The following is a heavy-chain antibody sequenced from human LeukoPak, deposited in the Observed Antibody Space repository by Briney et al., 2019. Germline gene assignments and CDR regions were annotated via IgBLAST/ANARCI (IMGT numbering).Heavy chain of an antibody. D-gene: IGHD5-18*01. J-gene: IGHJ6*03. V-gene: IGHV1-8*01. CDR2: MNPNSGNT. CDR1: GYTFTSYD. Sequence: GASVKVSCKASGYTFTSYDINWVRQATGQGLEWMGWMNPNSGNTGYAQKFQGRVTMTRNTSISTAYMGLSSLRSEDTAVYYCARASGYSYGPEYFYYMDVWGKGTTVTVSS. CDR3: ARASGYSYGPEYFYYMDV.